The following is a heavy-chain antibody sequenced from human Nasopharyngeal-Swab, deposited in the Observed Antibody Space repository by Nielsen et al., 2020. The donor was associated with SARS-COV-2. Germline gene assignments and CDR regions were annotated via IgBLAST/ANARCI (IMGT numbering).Heavy chain of an antibody. CDR2: IKQDGSEK. V-gene: IGHV3-7*01. D-gene: IGHD2-2*01. CDR3: ARRTFSSTSLIDC. J-gene: IGHJ4*02. Sequence: WIRQPPGKGLEWVANIKQDGSEKYYEDSVKGRFTISRDNAKNSLYLQMNSLRVEDTAVYYCARRTFSSTSLIDCWGQGTLGTVSS.